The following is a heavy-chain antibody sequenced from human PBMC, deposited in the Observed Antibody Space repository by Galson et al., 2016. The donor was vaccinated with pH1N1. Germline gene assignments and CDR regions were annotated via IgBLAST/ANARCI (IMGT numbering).Heavy chain of an antibody. J-gene: IGHJ3*02. CDR2: IYYNGHT. D-gene: IGHD5-18*01. V-gene: IGHV4-59*01. CDR1: GVSISGYY. Sequence: TLSLTCSVSGVSISGYYWGWIRQSPGKGLDYVGYIYYNGHTNYSPSLKSRVTMSLDMSKNQFSLKLTSVTAADTAVYFCARSGSRYGSDGFDMWGQGTTVTVSS. CDR3: ARSGSRYGSDGFDM.